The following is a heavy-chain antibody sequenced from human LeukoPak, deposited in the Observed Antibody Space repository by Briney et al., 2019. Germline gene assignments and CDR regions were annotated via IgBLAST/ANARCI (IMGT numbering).Heavy chain of an antibody. CDR3: ARVLETDCSGGSCYSGLDY. Sequence: GGSLRLSCAASGFTFSRYNMNWVRQAPGKGLEWVSSISRNGNYIYYADSVKGRFTISRDNAQNSLFLQMNSLRVEDTAVYYCARVLETDCSGGSCYSGLDYWGQGTLVNVSS. V-gene: IGHV3-21*01. CDR1: GFTFSRYN. D-gene: IGHD2-15*01. CDR2: ISRNGNYI. J-gene: IGHJ4*02.